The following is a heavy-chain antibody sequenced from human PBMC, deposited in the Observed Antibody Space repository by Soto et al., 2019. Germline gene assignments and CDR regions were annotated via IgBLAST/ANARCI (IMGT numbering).Heavy chain of an antibody. D-gene: IGHD3-10*01. J-gene: IGHJ3*02. CDR1: GYTFTGHY. V-gene: IGHV1-2*02. CDR2: INSNSVGT. Sequence: ASVKVSCKASGYTFTGHYMHWVRQAPGQGLEWMGWINSNSVGTNYAQKFQGRVTMTRDTSISTAYMELSRLRSDDTAVYYWASEPMVWAAHGFDIWGQGTMVTVSS. CDR3: ASEPMVWAAHGFDI.